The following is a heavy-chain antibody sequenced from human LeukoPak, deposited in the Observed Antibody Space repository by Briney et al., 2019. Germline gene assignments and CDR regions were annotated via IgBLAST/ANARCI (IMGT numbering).Heavy chain of an antibody. D-gene: IGHD5-24*01. J-gene: IGHJ6*03. V-gene: IGHV1-69*05. Sequence: SVKVSCKASGGTFSSYAISWVRQAPGQGLEWMGGIIPIFGTANYAQKFQGRVTITTDESTSTAYMELSSLRSEDTAVYYCARGPQMATIVYYYYYMDVWGKGTTVTVSS. CDR1: GGTFSSYA. CDR2: IIPIFGTA. CDR3: ARGPQMATIVYYYYYMDV.